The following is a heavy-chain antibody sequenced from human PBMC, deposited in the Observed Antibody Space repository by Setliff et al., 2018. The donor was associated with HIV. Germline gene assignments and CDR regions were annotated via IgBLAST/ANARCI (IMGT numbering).Heavy chain of an antibody. CDR1: GGSISSSSFY. CDR3: ARGHIRRIQVWTTPETDLDF. J-gene: IGHJ4*02. Sequence: PSETLSLTCTVSGGSISSSSFYWGWIRQPPGKGLEWVGTLYYSGSTFFNPSLKSRVTISVDTSKNQFSLRLTSVTAADTAVYYCARGHIRRIQVWTTPETDLDFWGQGNLVTVSS. V-gene: IGHV4-39*01. CDR2: LYYSGST. D-gene: IGHD5-18*01.